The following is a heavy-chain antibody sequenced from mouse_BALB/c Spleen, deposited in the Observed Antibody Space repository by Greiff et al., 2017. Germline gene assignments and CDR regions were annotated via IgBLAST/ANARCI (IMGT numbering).Heavy chain of an antibody. V-gene: IGHV5-6-5*01. CDR3: ARASWGYFDV. J-gene: IGHJ1*01. Sequence: DVMLVESGGGLVKPGGSLKLSCAASGFTFSSYAMSWVRQTPEKRLEWVASISSGGSTYYPDSVKGRFTISRDNARNILYLQMSSLRSEDTAMYYCARASWGYFDVWGAGTTVTVSS. CDR2: ISSGGST. CDR1: GFTFSSYA.